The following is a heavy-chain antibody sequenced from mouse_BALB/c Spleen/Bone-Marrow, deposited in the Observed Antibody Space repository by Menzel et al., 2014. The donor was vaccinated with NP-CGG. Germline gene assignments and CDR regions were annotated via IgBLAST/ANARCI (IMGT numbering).Heavy chain of an antibody. CDR3: ASYYYGRAWFAY. D-gene: IGHD1-1*01. CDR2: IDPANGNT. J-gene: IGHJ3*01. V-gene: IGHV14-3*02. Sequence: EVQLQQSGAELVKPGASVKLSCTASGFNIKYTYMHWVKQRPEQGLEWIGRIDPANGNTKYDPKFQGKATITADTSSNTAYLQLSSLTSEDTAVYYCASYYYGRAWFAYWGQGTLVTVSA. CDR1: GFNIKYTY.